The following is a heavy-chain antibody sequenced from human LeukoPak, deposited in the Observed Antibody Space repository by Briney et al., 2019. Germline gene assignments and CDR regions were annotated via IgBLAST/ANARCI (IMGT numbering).Heavy chain of an antibody. V-gene: IGHV3-33*01. D-gene: IGHD4-11*01. J-gene: IGHJ4*02. CDR1: GFIFSNYG. CDR3: ARKPLSYSDYEVDY. CDR2: KWYDGSNK. Sequence: GGSLRLSCAASGFIFSNYGMHWVRQVPGKGLEGVAVKWYDGSNKYYADSVKGRFTISRDNSRNTLYLQMNSLRAEDTAVYYCARKPLSYSDYEVDYWGQGTLVTVSS.